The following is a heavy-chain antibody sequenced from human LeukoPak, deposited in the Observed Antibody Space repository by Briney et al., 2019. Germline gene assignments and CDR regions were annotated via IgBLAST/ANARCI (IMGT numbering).Heavy chain of an antibody. Sequence: PGGSLRLSCAASGFTFSSYWMSWVRQAPGKGLEWVANIKQDGSEKYYVDSVKGRFTISRDNAKNSLYLQMNSLRAEDTAVYYCARVGGSGSYLSDYYYYGMDVWGQGTTVTVSS. J-gene: IGHJ6*02. CDR1: GFTFSSYW. V-gene: IGHV3-7*01. CDR2: IKQDGSEK. D-gene: IGHD3-10*01. CDR3: ARVGGSGSYLSDYYYYGMDV.